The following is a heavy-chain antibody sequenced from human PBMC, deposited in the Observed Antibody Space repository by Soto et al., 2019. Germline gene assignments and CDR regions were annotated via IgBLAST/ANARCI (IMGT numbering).Heavy chain of an antibody. CDR2: INPDGSEK. J-gene: IGHJ4*02. V-gene: IGHV3-7*01. CDR3: SRSFDF. CDR1: GFSFSTVW. Sequence: WVSLRLSCAASGFSFSTVWMDWGRQAPGKGLEWVANINPDGSEKHYLDSVKGRFTISRDNAKNSLYLQMTSLTADDSALYFCSRSFDFCGQGTRVTVSS.